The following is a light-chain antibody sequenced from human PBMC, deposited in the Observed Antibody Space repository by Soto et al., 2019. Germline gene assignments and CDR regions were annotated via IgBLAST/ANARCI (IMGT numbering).Light chain of an antibody. V-gene: IGKV1-5*03. Sequence: DIQMTQSPSTLSGSVGDRVTITCRASQTISSWLAWYQQKPGKAPKLLIYKASTLKSGVPSRFSGSGSGTELTLTISSLQTDDFATYYCQNYNSYSEAFGQATKVELK. CDR3: QNYNSYSEA. J-gene: IGKJ1*01. CDR1: QTISSW. CDR2: KAS.